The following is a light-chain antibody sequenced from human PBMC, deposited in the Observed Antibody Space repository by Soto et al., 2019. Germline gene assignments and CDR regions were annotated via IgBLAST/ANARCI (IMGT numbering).Light chain of an antibody. V-gene: IGKV3-20*01. Sequence: EIVLTQSPCTLSLSPWEIATLSCSASQSVSSAYLAWYQQKPGQAPRLLIYNVSRRATGIPDRFSGSGSGTDFTLTVSRLEPEDFAVYYCQQYGASPETFGQGTKVDIK. CDR1: QSVSSAY. J-gene: IGKJ1*01. CDR3: QQYGASPET. CDR2: NVS.